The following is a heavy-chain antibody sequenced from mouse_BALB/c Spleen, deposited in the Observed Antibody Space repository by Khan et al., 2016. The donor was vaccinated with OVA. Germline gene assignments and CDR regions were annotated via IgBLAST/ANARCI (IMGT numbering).Heavy chain of an antibody. Sequence: VQLVESGPGLVAPSQSLSITCTVSGFSLTSYGIHWVRQPPGKGLEWLGIIWAGGSTNYNSALMSRLSISNDNSRSQVFLKMNSLQTDDTAMYFCARNRESDYFDYWGQGTTLTVSS. CDR1: GFSLTSYG. CDR2: IWAGGST. V-gene: IGHV2-9*02. J-gene: IGHJ2*01. CDR3: ARNRESDYFDY.